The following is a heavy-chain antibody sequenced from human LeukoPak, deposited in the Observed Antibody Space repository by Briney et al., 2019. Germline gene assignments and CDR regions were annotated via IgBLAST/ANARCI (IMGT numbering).Heavy chain of an antibody. CDR1: GFTFSSYA. V-gene: IGHV3-23*01. CDR3: AKDRTQNYYDSSGYYTH. CDR2: ISGSGGST. J-gene: IGHJ4*02. D-gene: IGHD3-22*01. Sequence: QAGGSLRLSCAASGFTFSSYAMSWVRQAPGKGLEWVSAISGSGGSTYYADSVKGRFTISRDNSKNTLYLQMNSLRAEDTAVYYCAKDRTQNYYDSSGYYTHWGQGTLVTVSS.